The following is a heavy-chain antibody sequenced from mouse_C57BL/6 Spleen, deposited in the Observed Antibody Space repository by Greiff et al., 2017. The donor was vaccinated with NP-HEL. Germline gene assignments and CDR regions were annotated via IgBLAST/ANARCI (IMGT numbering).Heavy chain of an antibody. V-gene: IGHV5-17*01. D-gene: IGHD1-1*02. CDR3: ATDGRPYYYAMDD. CDR2: ISSGSSTI. CDR1: GFTFSDYG. J-gene: IGHJ4*01. Sequence: EVNLVESGGGLVKPGGSLKLSCAASGFTFSDYGMHWVRQAPEKGLEWVAYISSGSSTIYYADTVKGRFTISRDNAKHTLFLQMTSLRSEDTAMYYCATDGRPYYYAMDDWGQGTSVTVSS.